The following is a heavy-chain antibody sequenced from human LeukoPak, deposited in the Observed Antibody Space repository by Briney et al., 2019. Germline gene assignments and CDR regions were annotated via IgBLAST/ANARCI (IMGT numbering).Heavy chain of an antibody. D-gene: IGHD3-10*01. CDR3: GTSSYYGSPDY. V-gene: IGHV1-2*02. J-gene: IGHJ4*02. CDR1: RHTFTVCD. CDR2: INPNSGGT. Sequence: ASVKVSCKSSRHTFTVCDMHWVRPAPGQGLEWMGWINPNSGGTNYAQKFQGSVTMTRDTSISTAYMELSRLRSDDTAVYYCGTSSYYGSPDYWGQGTMVTVSS.